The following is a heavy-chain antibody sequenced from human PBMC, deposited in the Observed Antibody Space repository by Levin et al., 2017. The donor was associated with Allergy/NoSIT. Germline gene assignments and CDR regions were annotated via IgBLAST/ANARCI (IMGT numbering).Heavy chain of an antibody. V-gene: IGHV5-51*01. Sequence: GGSLRLSCKGSGYSFTNYSIGWVRQMPGKGLEWMGIIYPGDSDTRYSPSFQGQVTISADKSISTAYLQWSSLKASDTAMYYCARTKVIITWFDPWGQGTLVTVSS. D-gene: IGHD3-16*01. CDR3: ARTKVIITWFDP. CDR1: GYSFTNYS. J-gene: IGHJ5*02. CDR2: IYPGDSDT.